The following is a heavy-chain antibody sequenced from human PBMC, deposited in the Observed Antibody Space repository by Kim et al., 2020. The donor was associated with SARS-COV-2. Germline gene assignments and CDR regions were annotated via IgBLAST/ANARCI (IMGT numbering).Heavy chain of an antibody. CDR1: GGSISSCY. V-gene: IGHV4-59*01. CDR2: IYYSGST. Sequence: SETLSLTCTVSGGSISSCYWSWIRQPPGKGLEWIGYIYYSGSTNYNPSLKSRVTISVDTSKNQFSLKLSSVTAADTAVYYCASSPATLLFDYWGQGTLGHRLL. CDR3: ASSPATLLFDY. D-gene: IGHD1-1*01. J-gene: IGHJ4*02.